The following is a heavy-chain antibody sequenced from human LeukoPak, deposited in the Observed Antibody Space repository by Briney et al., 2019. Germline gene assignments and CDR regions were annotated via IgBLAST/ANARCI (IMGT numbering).Heavy chain of an antibody. J-gene: IGHJ4*02. CDR1: GFTFSSYW. Sequence: GGSLRLSCAVSGFTFSSYWMSWVRQAPGKGLEWVANIKQDGSETHYVDSVKGRFTISRDNAKNSLYLQMNSLRAEDTAVYYCAKGVGYCSGGSCQQFDYWGQGTLVTVSS. CDR2: IKQDGSET. D-gene: IGHD2-15*01. V-gene: IGHV3-7*03. CDR3: AKGVGYCSGGSCQQFDY.